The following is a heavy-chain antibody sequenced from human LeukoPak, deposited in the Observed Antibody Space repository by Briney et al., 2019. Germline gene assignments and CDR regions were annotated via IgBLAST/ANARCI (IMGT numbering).Heavy chain of an antibody. J-gene: IGHJ4*02. CDR2: IYTSGST. D-gene: IGHD6-13*01. Sequence: SETLSLTCTVSGGSISSYYWSWIRQPPGKGLEWIGYIYTSGSTNYNPSLKSRVTISVDTSKNQFSLKLSSVTAADTAVYYCGTDLSSSWYFHFDYWGQGTLVTVSS. CDR1: GGSISSYY. V-gene: IGHV4-4*09. CDR3: GTDLSSSWYFHFDY.